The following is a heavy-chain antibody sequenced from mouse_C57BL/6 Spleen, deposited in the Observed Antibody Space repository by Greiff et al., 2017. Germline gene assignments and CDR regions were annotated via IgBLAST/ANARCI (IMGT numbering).Heavy chain of an antibody. CDR1: GYTFTDYY. CDR2: IYPGSGNT. CDR3: AKTAQATSLYFDY. Sequence: QVQLQQSGAELVRPGASVKLSCKASGYTFTDYYINWVKQRTGQGLEWIARIYPGSGNTYYNEKFKGKATLTAEKSSSTAYMQLSSLTSEDSAVYFCAKTAQATSLYFDYWGQGTTLTVSS. D-gene: IGHD3-2*02. V-gene: IGHV1-76*01. J-gene: IGHJ2*01.